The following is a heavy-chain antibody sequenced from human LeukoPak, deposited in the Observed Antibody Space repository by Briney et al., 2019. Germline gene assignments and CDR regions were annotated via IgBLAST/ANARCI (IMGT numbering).Heavy chain of an antibody. CDR3: ARGILGYCSGGSCYPYYYGMDV. D-gene: IGHD2-15*01. Sequence: SETLSLTCTVYGGSFSGYYWSWIRQPPGKGLEWIGEINHSRSTNYNPSLKSRVTISVDTSKNQFSLKLSSVTAADTAVYYCARGILGYCSGGSCYPYYYGMDVWGQGTTVTVSS. J-gene: IGHJ6*02. CDR2: INHSRST. CDR1: GGSFSGYY. V-gene: IGHV4-34*01.